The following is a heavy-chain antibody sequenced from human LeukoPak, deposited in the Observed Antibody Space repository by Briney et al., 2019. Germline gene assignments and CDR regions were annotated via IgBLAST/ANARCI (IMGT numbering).Heavy chain of an antibody. Sequence: GGSLRLSCAASGFTFSDYYMSWIRQAPGKGLEWVSYISSSGSTIYYADSVKGRFTISRDNAKNSLYLQMNSLRAEDTAVYYCARDRSVVVVAALIYYYGMDVWGQGTTVTVSS. V-gene: IGHV3-11*01. CDR2: ISSSGSTI. J-gene: IGHJ6*02. D-gene: IGHD2-15*01. CDR1: GFTFSDYY. CDR3: ARDRSVVVVAALIYYYGMDV.